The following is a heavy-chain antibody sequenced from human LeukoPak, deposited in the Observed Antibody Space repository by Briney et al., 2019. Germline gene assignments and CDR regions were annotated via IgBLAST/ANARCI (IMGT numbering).Heavy chain of an antibody. J-gene: IGHJ4*02. CDR2: ISYDGSNK. CDR1: GFTFSSYG. CDR3: AKDLYGGNPGGGFDY. Sequence: GRSLRLSCAASGFTFSSYGMHWVRQAPGKGLEWVAVISYDGSNKYYADSVKGRFTISRDNSKNTLYLQMNSLRAEDTAVYNCAKDLYGGNPGGGFDYWGQGTLVTVSS. V-gene: IGHV3-30*18. D-gene: IGHD4-23*01.